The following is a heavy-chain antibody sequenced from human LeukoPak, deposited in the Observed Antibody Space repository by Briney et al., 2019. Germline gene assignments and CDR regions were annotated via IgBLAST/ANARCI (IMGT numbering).Heavy chain of an antibody. CDR3: ARGRLRRSWASNSSGGAWNDY. CDR1: GDSISRSGYY. Sequence: SETLSLTCTVSGDSISRSGYYWNWIRQPPGKGLEWIGEINYSGSTNYNPSLKSRVTISVDTSKNQFSLKLSSVTAADTAVYYCARGRLRRSWASNSSGGAWNDYWGQGTLVTVSS. CDR2: INYSGST. D-gene: IGHD3-22*01. J-gene: IGHJ4*02. V-gene: IGHV4-39*07.